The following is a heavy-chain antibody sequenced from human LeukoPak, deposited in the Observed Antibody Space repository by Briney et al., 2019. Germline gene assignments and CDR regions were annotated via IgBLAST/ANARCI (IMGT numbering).Heavy chain of an antibody. V-gene: IGHV4-34*01. D-gene: IGHD5-18*01. CDR3: ARGQKYTSGYRVTELGSRYSDY. CDR1: GGSFSGYY. J-gene: IGHJ4*02. CDR2: INHSGST. Sequence: SETLSLTCAVYGGSFSGYYWSWIRQPPGKGLEWIGEINHSGSTNYNPSLKSRVTISVDTSKNQFSLKLSSVTAADTAVYYCARGQKYTSGYRVTELGSRYSDYWGQGARVTVSP.